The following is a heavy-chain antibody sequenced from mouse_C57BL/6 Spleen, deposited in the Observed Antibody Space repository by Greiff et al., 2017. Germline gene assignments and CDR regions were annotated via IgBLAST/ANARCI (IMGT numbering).Heavy chain of an antibody. CDR2: INSGGSST. CDR3: ARGHYYGSNVDY. D-gene: IGHD1-1*01. V-gene: IGHV5-16*01. Sequence: EVQLVESEGGLVQPGSSMKLSCTASGFTFSDYYMAWVRQVPEKGLEWVANINSGGSSTNYLDSLKSRIIISRDNAKNILYLQMSSLTSEDTATYYGARGHYYGSNVDYWGQGTSVTVSS. CDR1: GFTFSDYY. J-gene: IGHJ4*01.